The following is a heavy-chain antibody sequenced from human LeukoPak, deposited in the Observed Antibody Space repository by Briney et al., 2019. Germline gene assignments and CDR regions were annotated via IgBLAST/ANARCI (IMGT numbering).Heavy chain of an antibody. CDR3: ARLRASTVATINYYYYGMDV. J-gene: IGHJ6*02. D-gene: IGHD5-12*01. CDR2: IYYSGST. CDR1: GVSIGTYY. V-gene: IGHV4-59*08. Sequence: PSETLSLTCTVSGVSIGTYYWTWIRQPPGKGLEWIGYIYYSGSTNYNPSLKSRVTISLDTSKNQFSLKLNSVTAADTAVYYCARLRASTVATINYYYYGMDVWGQGTTVTVSS.